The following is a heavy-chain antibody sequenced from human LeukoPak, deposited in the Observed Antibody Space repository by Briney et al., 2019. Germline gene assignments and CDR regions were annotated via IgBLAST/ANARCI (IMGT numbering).Heavy chain of an antibody. Sequence: PGGSLRLSCAASGFTFSSYAMSWVRQAPGKGLEWVSAISGSGGSTYYADSVKGQFTISRDNSKNTLYLQMNSLRAEDTAVYYCAKDSLQYYYGSGTPVGFDPWGQGTLVTVSS. CDR3: AKDSLQYYYGSGTPVGFDP. D-gene: IGHD3-10*01. CDR1: GFTFSSYA. V-gene: IGHV3-23*01. J-gene: IGHJ5*02. CDR2: ISGSGGST.